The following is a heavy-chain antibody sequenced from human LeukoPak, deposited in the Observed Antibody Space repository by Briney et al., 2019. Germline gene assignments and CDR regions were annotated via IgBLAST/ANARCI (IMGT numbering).Heavy chain of an antibody. Sequence: ASVKVSCKASGYTFTGYYMHWVRQAPGQGLEWMGWINPNSGGTNYAQKFQGWVTMTRDTSISTAYMELSRLRSDDTAVYYCARAGYSWSAPDFDYWGQGTLVTVSS. D-gene: IGHD1-26*01. J-gene: IGHJ4*02. V-gene: IGHV1-2*04. CDR3: ARAGYSWSAPDFDY. CDR2: INPNSGGT. CDR1: GYTFTGYY.